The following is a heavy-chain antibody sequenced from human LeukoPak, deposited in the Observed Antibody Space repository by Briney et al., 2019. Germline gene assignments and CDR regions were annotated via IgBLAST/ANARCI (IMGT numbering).Heavy chain of an antibody. J-gene: IGHJ4*02. CDR2: INSISSST. CDR3: GRRSSFWFLIDY. V-gene: IGHV3-11*03. CDR1: GFTVSSNY. Sequence: KPGGSLRLSCAASGFTVSSNYMSWVRQAPGKGLEWVAYINSISSSTNYADSVKGRFTISRDNAKNSLYLQMNSLRADDTAVYYCGRRSSFWFLIDYWGQGTLVTVSS. D-gene: IGHD2-2*01.